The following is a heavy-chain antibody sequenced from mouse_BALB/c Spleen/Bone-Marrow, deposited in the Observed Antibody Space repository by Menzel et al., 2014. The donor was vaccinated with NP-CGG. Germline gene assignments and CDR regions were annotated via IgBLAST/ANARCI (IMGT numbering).Heavy chain of an antibody. Sequence: QVQLQQSGAELVRPGTSVKVSCKASGYAFTNYLIEWVKQRPGQGLEWIGVINPGSGGTNYNEKFKGKATLTADKSSSTAYMQVSSLTSDDSAVYFCARRYFDYWGQGTPLSASS. V-gene: IGHV1-54*01. J-gene: IGHJ2*01. CDR3: ARRYFDY. CDR1: GYAFTNYL. CDR2: INPGSGGT.